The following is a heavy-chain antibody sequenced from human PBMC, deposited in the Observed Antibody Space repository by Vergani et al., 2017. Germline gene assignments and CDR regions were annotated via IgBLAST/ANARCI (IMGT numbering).Heavy chain of an antibody. V-gene: IGHV3-21*01. D-gene: IGHD4-11*01. CDR1: GFNFSSYS. CDR3: ARDDPIDYRKLYPG. Sequence: EVQLVESGGGLVKPGGSLRLSCAASGFNFSSYSMNWVRQAPGKGLEWVSSISSSSSYIYYAHSVKGRFTISRDNAKNSLYLQMNSLRAEDTAVYYCARDDPIDYRKLYPGWGQGTLVTVSS. J-gene: IGHJ4*02. CDR2: ISSSSSYI.